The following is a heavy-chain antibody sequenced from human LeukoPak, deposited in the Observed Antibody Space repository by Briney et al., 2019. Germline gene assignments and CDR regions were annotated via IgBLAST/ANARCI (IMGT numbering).Heavy chain of an antibody. J-gene: IGHJ3*02. CDR1: GYTFISND. CDR2: MNPNNGNA. V-gene: IGHV1-8*01. Sequence: ASVKVSCKASGYTFISNDINWVRQATGQGLEWMGWMNPNNGNAGYAQKFQGRVTMTRDTSISTAYMELSRLRSDDTAVYYCARVGLGSCSSTTCYGRAFDIWGQGTMVTVFS. D-gene: IGHD2-2*01. CDR3: ARVGLGSCSSTTCYGRAFDI.